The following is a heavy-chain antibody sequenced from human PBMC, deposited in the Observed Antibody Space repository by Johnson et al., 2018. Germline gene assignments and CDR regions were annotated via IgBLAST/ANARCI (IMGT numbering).Heavy chain of an antibody. Sequence: QVQLVESGGGVVQPGRSLRLSCAASGFTFSSYAMHWVRQAPGKALEWVDVISYDGSNKYSADSVKGRFTISRDNAKNSLYLQMNSLRAEETAVYYCARAYEAYSYGMDLWGQGTTVTVSS. CDR2: ISYDGSNK. J-gene: IGHJ6*02. D-gene: IGHD5-12*01. CDR3: ARAYEAYSYGMDL. CDR1: GFTFSSYA. V-gene: IGHV3-30*14.